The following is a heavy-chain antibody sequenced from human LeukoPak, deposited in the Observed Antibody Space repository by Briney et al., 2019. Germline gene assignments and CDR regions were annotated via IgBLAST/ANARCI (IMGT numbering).Heavy chain of an antibody. D-gene: IGHD3-10*01. Sequence: GGSLRLSCAASGFTFSSYGMHWVRQAPGKGLEWVAFIRYDGSNKYYADSVKGRFTISRDNSKNTLYLQMNSLRAEDTAVYYCAKDSGGAPRRGVRVKYYFDYWGQGTLVTVSS. J-gene: IGHJ4*02. CDR3: AKDSGGAPRRGVRVKYYFDY. CDR1: GFTFSSYG. V-gene: IGHV3-30*02. CDR2: IRYDGSNK.